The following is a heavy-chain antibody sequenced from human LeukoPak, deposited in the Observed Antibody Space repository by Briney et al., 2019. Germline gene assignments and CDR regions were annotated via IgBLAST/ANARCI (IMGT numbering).Heavy chain of an antibody. J-gene: IGHJ5*02. CDR2: IIPIFGTA. D-gene: IGHD3-10*01. V-gene: IGHV1-69*05. CDR1: GGTFSSYA. CDR3: ARGPWNIMVRSFDP. Sequence: ASVKVSCKASGGTFSSYAISWVRQAPGQGLEWMGGIIPIFGTANYAQKFQGRVTITTDESTSTAYMELSSLRSEDTAVYYCARGPWNIMVRSFDPWGQGTLVTVSS.